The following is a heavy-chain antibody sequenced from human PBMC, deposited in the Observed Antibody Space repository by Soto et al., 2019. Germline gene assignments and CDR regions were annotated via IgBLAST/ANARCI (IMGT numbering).Heavy chain of an antibody. V-gene: IGHV1-69*13. D-gene: IGHD1-20*01. CDR2: IIPIFGTA. J-gene: IGHJ6*02. CDR3: ARGGTGITGTIGKYYYYYGMDV. Sequence: SVNVSCKASVGTFSSYAISWVRQAPGQGLEWMGGIIPIFGTANYAQKFQGRVTITADESTSTAYMELSSLRSEDTAVYYCARGGTGITGTIGKYYYYYGMDVWGQGTTVTVSS. CDR1: VGTFSSYA.